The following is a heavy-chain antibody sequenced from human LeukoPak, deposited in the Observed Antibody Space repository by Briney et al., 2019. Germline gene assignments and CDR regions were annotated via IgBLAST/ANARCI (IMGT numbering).Heavy chain of an antibody. CDR1: GFTFSDAW. CDR3: ATLRRGY. Sequence: GGSLRLSCAASGFTFSDAWMSWVRQAPGKGLEWVGRVKSKTDGGTTDYAAPVKGRFTISRDDSKTTVCVQMNSLRTEDTAVYYCATLRRGYWGQGTLVTVSS. V-gene: IGHV3-15*01. CDR2: VKSKTDGGTT. J-gene: IGHJ4*02.